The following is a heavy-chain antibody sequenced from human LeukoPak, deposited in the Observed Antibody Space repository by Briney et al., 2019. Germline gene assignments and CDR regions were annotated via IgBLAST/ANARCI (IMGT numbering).Heavy chain of an antibody. CDR1: GGSINGYF. CDR3: ARSARVEPGTGYYFDS. CDR2: ILTNGKT. V-gene: IGHV4-4*07. J-gene: IGHJ4*02. D-gene: IGHD2-15*01. Sequence: SETLSLTCTVSGGSINGYFWSWMRQPAGKGLEGIGRILTNGKTDYNPSLNSRGTMSMDTSRNQFSLKLRSVSAADTAVYYCARSARVEPGTGYYFDSWGRGTLVTVSS.